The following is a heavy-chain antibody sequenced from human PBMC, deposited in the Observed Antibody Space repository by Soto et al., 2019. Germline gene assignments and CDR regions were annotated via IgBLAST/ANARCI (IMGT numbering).Heavy chain of an antibody. CDR1: GFTFGDYA. Sequence: EVQLVESGGGLVKPGRSLRLSCTASGFTFGDYAMSWFRQAPGKGLEWVGFIRSKGYGGTTEYAASVKGRFTISRDDSKSIAYLQMNSLKTEDTAVYYCTRGGAARPYYYYGMDVWGQGTTVTVSS. V-gene: IGHV3-49*05. CDR3: TRGGAARPYYYYGMDV. D-gene: IGHD6-6*01. CDR2: IRSKGYGGTT. J-gene: IGHJ6*02.